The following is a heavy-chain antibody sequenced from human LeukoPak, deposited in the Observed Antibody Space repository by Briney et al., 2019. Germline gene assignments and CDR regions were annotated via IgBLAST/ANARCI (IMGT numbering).Heavy chain of an antibody. CDR2: INPSGGST. Sequence: ASVKVSCKASGGTFSSYAISWVRQAPGQGLEWMGIINPSGGSTSYAQKFQGRVTMTRDMSTSTVYMELSSLRSEDTAVYYCARMYSSSWYGLGAAFDYWGQGTLVTVSS. CDR1: GGTFSSYA. J-gene: IGHJ4*02. D-gene: IGHD6-13*01. CDR3: ARMYSSSWYGLGAAFDY. V-gene: IGHV1-46*01.